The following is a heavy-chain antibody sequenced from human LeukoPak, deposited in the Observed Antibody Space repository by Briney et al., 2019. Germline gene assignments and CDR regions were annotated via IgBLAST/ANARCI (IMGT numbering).Heavy chain of an antibody. CDR2: INHSGST. CDR1: GGSISSSSYY. Sequence: SETLSLTCTVSGGSISSSSYYWSWIRQPPGKGLEWIGEINHSGSTNYNPSLKSRVTISVDTSRNQFSLKLSSVTAADTAVYYCARQLGDRLLFDYWGQGTLVTVSS. D-gene: IGHD2-21*01. V-gene: IGHV4-39*07. CDR3: ARQLGDRLLFDY. J-gene: IGHJ4*02.